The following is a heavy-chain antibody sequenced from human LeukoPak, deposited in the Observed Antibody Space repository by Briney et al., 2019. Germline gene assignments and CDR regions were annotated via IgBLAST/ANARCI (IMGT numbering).Heavy chain of an antibody. D-gene: IGHD3-22*01. CDR3: SRDRWYYYDSSGYYSDSFDS. J-gene: IGHJ3*01. CDR2: INPNSGGT. Sequence: ASVKVSCKASGYTFTGYYMHWVRRAPGQGLEWMGWINPNSGGTNYAQKFQGRVTMTRDTSISTAYMELSRLRSDDTAVYYCSRDRWYYYDSSGYYSDSFDSWGQGTMVTVSS. CDR1: GYTFTGYY. V-gene: IGHV1-2*02.